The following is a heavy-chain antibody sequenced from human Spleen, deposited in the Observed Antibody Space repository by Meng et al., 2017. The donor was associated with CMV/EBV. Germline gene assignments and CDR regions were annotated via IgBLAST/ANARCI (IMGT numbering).Heavy chain of an antibody. CDR2: ISSEGTTT. J-gene: IGHJ5*02. CDR1: GFTFSNYW. CDR3: ARDYYDSSGYRNWFDP. V-gene: IGHV3-74*01. D-gene: IGHD3-22*01. Sequence: GFTFSNYWVHWVRQAPGKGLVWVSRISSEGTTTTYADSVKGRFTISRDNAKNTLYLQMNSLRAEDTAVYYCARDYYDSSGYRNWFDPWGQGTLVTVSS.